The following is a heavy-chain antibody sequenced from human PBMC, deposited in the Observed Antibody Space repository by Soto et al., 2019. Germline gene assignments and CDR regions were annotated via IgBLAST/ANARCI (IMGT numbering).Heavy chain of an antibody. J-gene: IGHJ2*01. V-gene: IGHV3-43D*04. CDR3: VRGPTGYWYFDL. CDR1: GFTFNDYA. Sequence: PGGSLRLSCAASGFTFNDYAMHWVRQSPGKGLEWVSLVAWDGTYAYYADSVKGRFTISRDNSKKSLYLQMSGLSAEDTALYYCVRGPTGYWYFDLWGRGTLVTVSS. CDR2: VAWDGTYA.